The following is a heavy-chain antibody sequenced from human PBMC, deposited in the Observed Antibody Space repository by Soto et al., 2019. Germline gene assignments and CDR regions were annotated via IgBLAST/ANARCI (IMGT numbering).Heavy chain of an antibody. Sequence: SETLSLTCAVYGGSFSGYYWSWIRQPPGKGLEWIGEINHSGSTNYNPSLKSRVTISVDTSKNQFSLKLSSVTAADTAVYYCARGGAMWELNETHRPIDYWGHGILVTGSS. CDR2: INHSGST. D-gene: IGHD1-26*01. V-gene: IGHV4-34*01. CDR1: GGSFSGYY. J-gene: IGHJ4*01. CDR3: ARGGAMWELNETHRPIDY.